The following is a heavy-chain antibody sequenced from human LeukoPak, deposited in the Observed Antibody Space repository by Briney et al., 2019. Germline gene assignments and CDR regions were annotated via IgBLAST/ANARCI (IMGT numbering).Heavy chain of an antibody. D-gene: IGHD3-10*01. CDR3: AGTYYYGSGHVPASFDP. V-gene: IGHV4-39*07. CDR2: INHSGST. Sequence: SETLSLTCTVSGGSISSSSYYWSWIRQPPGKGLEWIGEINHSGSTNYNPSLKSRVTISVDTSKNQFSLKLSSVTAADTAVYYCAGTYYYGSGHVPASFDPWGQGTLVTVSS. CDR1: GGSISSSSYY. J-gene: IGHJ5*02.